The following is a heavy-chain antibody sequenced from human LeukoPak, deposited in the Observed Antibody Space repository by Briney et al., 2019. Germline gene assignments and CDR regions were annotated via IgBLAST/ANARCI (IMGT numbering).Heavy chain of an antibody. CDR1: GYSISSGYY. CDR2: ISGSGGST. D-gene: IGHD2-15*01. CDR3: AKVGGGRYYFDY. J-gene: IGHJ4*02. V-gene: IGHV3-23*01. Sequence: ETLSLTCTVSGYSISSGYYWGWIRQAPGKGLEWVSAISGSGGSTYYADSMKGRFTISRDNSKNTLYLQMNSLRAEDTAVYYCAKVGGGRYYFDYWGQGTLVTVSS.